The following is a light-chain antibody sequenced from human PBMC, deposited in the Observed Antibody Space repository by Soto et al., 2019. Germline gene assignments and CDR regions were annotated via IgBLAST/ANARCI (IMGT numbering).Light chain of an antibody. J-gene: IGKJ2*01. Sequence: EIVMTQSPATLSVSPGERATLSCRASQSVSSNLAWYQQKPGQAPRLLIYGASTRATGIPARFSGSGSGTEFTLTISSLQSEDITVYYCQHYNNWRGTFGQGTKLEIK. CDR2: GAS. CDR3: QHYNNWRGT. CDR1: QSVSSN. V-gene: IGKV3-15*01.